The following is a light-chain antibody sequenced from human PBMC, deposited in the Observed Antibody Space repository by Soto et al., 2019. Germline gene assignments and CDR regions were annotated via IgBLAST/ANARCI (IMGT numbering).Light chain of an antibody. Sequence: QPVLTQPPSASGTPGQRVTISCSGSSSNIKSNYVYWYQQLPGTAPKLLIYRNDQRPSGVPDRFSGSKSGTSASLAISGLRSEDEADYYCATWDDSLSGYVFGTGTKLTVL. CDR2: RND. CDR3: ATWDDSLSGYV. J-gene: IGLJ1*01. V-gene: IGLV1-47*01. CDR1: SSNIKSNY.